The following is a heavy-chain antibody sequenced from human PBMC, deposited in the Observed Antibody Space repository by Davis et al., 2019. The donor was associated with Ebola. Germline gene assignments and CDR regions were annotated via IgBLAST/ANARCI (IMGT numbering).Heavy chain of an antibody. CDR2: INPNSGGT. CDR1: GYTFTGYY. V-gene: IGHV1-2*06. D-gene: IGHD7-27*01. Sequence: AASVKVSCKASGYTFTGYYMHWVRQAPGQGLEWMGRINPNSGGTNYAQKFQGRVTMTRDTSISTAYMELSRLRSDDTAMYYCARGRLTGPFDYWGQGTLVTVSS. CDR3: ARGRLTGPFDY. J-gene: IGHJ4*02.